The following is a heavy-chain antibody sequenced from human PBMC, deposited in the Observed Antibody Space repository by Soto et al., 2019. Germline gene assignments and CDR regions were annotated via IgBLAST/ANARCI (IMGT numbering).Heavy chain of an antibody. CDR1: GFTFSSYA. CDR2: KTYDGSNK. J-gene: IGHJ4*02. Sequence: ESGGGVVQPGRSLRLSCAASGFTFSSYAMHWVRQAPGKGLEWVAVKTYDGSNKYYADSVKGRFTISRDNSKNTLYLQMNSLRAEDTAVYYCARAGGLLVDYWGQGTLVTVSS. D-gene: IGHD1-26*01. CDR3: ARAGGLLVDY. V-gene: IGHV3-30-3*01.